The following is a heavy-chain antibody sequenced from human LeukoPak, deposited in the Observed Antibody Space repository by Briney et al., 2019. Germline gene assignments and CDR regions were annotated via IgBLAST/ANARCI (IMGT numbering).Heavy chain of an antibody. CDR1: GFIFTHGW. Sequence: GGYLRLSCVASGFIFTHGWTSWVRQAPGKGLEWVGRIKSKTDGGTADYAAPVKGRFTISRDESTNTLYLQMNSLKTEDTGVYYCTPVQSGKLDPWGQGTLVTVSS. D-gene: IGHD5-24*01. CDR3: TPVQSGKLDP. J-gene: IGHJ5*02. CDR2: IKSKTDGGTA. V-gene: IGHV3-15*01.